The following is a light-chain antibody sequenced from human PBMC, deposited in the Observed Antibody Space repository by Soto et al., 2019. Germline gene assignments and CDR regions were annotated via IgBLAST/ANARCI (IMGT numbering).Light chain of an antibody. CDR1: QSIRTD. CDR2: SAS. Sequence: MKLSPAALSVYKGERATLSCRASQSIRTDLAWYQQKPGQAPSLLIFSASTRATGVPARFSGSGSGTEFTLTISSLQSEDFAVYYCQQYNKWPQWTFG. V-gene: IGKV3-15*01. CDR3: QQYNKWPQWT. J-gene: IGKJ1*01.